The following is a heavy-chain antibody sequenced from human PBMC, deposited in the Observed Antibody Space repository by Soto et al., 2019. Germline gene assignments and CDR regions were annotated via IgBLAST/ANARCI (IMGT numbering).Heavy chain of an antibody. J-gene: IGHJ4*01. D-gene: IGHD3-16*02. V-gene: IGHV4-31*03. CDR1: GASISSAAYY. CDR3: ARGPTPSWSSYRFSYFDS. CDR2: ISYSGYT. Sequence: PSETLSLTCTVSGASISSAAYYWSWIRQRPGEGLEWIGFISYSGYTFQNPSLKSRLLLSVATSKNQFSLELGFVTAADTAVYYCARGPTPSWSSYRFSYFDSWGPGSLVTVSS.